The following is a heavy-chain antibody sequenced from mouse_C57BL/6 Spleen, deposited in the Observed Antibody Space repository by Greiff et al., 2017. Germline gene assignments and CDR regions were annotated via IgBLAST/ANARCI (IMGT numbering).Heavy chain of an antibody. Sequence: EVQLQESGPELVKPGASVKIPCKASGYTFTDYNMDWVKQSHGKSLEWIGDINPNNGGTIYNQKFKGKATLTVDKSSSTAYMELRSLTSEDTAVYYCARVTSSYWYFDVWGTGTTVTVSS. CDR1: GYTFTDYN. V-gene: IGHV1-18*01. CDR2: INPNNGGT. D-gene: IGHD1-1*01. J-gene: IGHJ1*03. CDR3: ARVTSSYWYFDV.